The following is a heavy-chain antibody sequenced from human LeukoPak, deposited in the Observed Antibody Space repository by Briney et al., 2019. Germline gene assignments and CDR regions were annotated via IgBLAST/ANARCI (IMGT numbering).Heavy chain of an antibody. D-gene: IGHD5-18*01. CDR2: ISGSGGNT. CDR3: AIGNAVMVTLGLFGY. V-gene: IGHV3-23*01. J-gene: IGHJ4*02. Sequence: GGSLRLSCAASGFTFSSYAMHWVRQAPGKGLEWVSGISGSGGNTYYADSVKGRFTISRDNSKNTLYLQMNSLRADDTAVYYCAIGNAVMVTLGLFGYWGQGTLVTVSS. CDR1: GFTFSSYA.